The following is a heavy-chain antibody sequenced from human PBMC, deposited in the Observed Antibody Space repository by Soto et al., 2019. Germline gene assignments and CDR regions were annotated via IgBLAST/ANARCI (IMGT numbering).Heavy chain of an antibody. J-gene: IGHJ3*02. D-gene: IGHD5-18*01. CDR2: IIGDNGNT. CDR3: AKDYVNTAPDT. Sequence: QVQLVQSGAEVKKPGASVKVSCKASGYTFTSYGISWVRQAPGQGLEWMGWIIGDNGNTNKAQKPQSRVTMTTDTSTTTAYTELRSLRSDNTAVYYCAKDYVNTAPDTWGQATMVTVSS. V-gene: IGHV1-18*01. CDR1: GYTFTSYG.